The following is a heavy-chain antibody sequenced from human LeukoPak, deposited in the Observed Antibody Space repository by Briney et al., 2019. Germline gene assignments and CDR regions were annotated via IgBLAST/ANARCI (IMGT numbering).Heavy chain of an antibody. D-gene: IGHD1-1*01. CDR1: GGTFSSYA. V-gene: IGHV1-69*01. CDR2: IIPIFGTA. Sequence: ASVKVSCKASGGTFSSYAISWVRQAPGQGLEWMGGIIPIFGTANYAQKFQGRVTITADESTSTAYMELSSLRSEDTAVYYCARCPPVRLERHRYFYYYMDVWGKGTTVTVSS. CDR3: ARCPPVRLERHRYFYYYMDV. J-gene: IGHJ6*03.